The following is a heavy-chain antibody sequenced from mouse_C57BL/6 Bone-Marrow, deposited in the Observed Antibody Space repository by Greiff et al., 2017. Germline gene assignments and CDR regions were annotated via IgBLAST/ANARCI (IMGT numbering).Heavy chain of an antibody. CDR3: ARSGYSTFFDY. Sequence: QVQLQQPGAELVKPGASVKLSCKASGYTFTSYWMHWVKQRPGQGLEWIGMIHPNSGSTNYNEKFKSKATLTVEKSSSTAYMQLSSLTSEDSAVYYCARSGYSTFFDYWGQGTTLTVSS. CDR2: IHPNSGST. J-gene: IGHJ2*01. CDR1: GYTFTSYW. D-gene: IGHD2-5*01. V-gene: IGHV1-64*01.